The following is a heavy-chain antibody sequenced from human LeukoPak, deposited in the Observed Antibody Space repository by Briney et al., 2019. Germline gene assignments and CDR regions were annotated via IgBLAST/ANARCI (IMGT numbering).Heavy chain of an antibody. CDR3: ARDRIIHSTGIAAAFAPISYYHYYYGMDV. D-gene: IGHD6-13*01. CDR2: ISAYNGNT. V-gene: IGHV1-18*01. Sequence: ASVKVSCKASGYTFTSYGISWVRQAPGQGLEWMGWISAYNGNTNYAQKLQGRVTMTTDTSTSTAYMELRSLRSDDTAVYYCARDRIIHSTGIAAAFAPISYYHYYYGMDVWGQGTTVTVSS. CDR1: GYTFTSYG. J-gene: IGHJ6*02.